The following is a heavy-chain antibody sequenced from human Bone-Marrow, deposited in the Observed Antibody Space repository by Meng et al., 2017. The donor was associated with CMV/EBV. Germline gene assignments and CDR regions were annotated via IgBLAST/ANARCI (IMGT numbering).Heavy chain of an antibody. V-gene: IGHV1-2*02. CDR3: ARTRIEVEPDGRKIKYYNYGMDV. CDR2: INPNSGGT. J-gene: IGHJ6*02. D-gene: IGHD2-2*01. Sequence: ASVKVSCKASGYTFTGYYMHWVRQAPGQGLKWMGWINPNSGGTNYAQKFQGRVTMTRDTSISTAYMELSRLRSDDTAVYYCARTRIEVEPDGRKIKYYNYGMDVWGQGTTVTVSS. CDR1: GYTFTGYY.